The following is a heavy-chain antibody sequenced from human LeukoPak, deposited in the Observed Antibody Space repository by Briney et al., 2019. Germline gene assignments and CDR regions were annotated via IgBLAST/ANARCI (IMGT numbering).Heavy chain of an antibody. CDR3: ASESVFGVVIIRSDP. CDR1: GGSLSSYY. D-gene: IGHD3-3*01. Sequence: SETLSLTCTVSGGSLSSYYWTWIRQPPGKGLEWIGYIYYSGSTNYNPSLKSRVTISVDTSKNQFSLKLSSVTAADTAVYYCASESVFGVVIIRSDPWGQGTLVTVSS. J-gene: IGHJ5*02. CDR2: IYYSGST. V-gene: IGHV4-59*12.